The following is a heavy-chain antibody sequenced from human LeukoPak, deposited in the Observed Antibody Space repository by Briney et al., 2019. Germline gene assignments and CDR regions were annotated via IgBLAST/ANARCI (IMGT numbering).Heavy chain of an antibody. J-gene: IGHJ4*02. V-gene: IGHV4-59*01. CDR3: ARLDANGVDY. D-gene: IGHD4-17*01. Sequence: SETLSLTCTVSRGAIGSFYWSWVRQSPGKGLEWIGYISYSGITNYNPSLKSRVTISVDTSKNQFSLKLSSVTAADTAVYYCARLDANGVDYWGQGTLVTVSS. CDR1: RGAIGSFY. CDR2: ISYSGIT.